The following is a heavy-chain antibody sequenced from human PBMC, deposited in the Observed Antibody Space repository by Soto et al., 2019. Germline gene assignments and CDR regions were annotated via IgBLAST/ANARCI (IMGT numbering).Heavy chain of an antibody. CDR1: GYTFTGYY. CDR3: ASPREGYCSGGSCYPVAARAGKNYYYYYGMDV. V-gene: IGHV1-2*02. CDR2: INPNSGGT. Sequence: ASVKVSCKASGYTFTGYYMHCVRQAPGQGLEWMGWINPNSGGTNYAQKFQGRVTMTRDTSISTAYMELSRLRSDDTAVYYCASPREGYCSGGSCYPVAARAGKNYYYYYGMDVWGQGTTVTVS. D-gene: IGHD2-15*01. J-gene: IGHJ6*02.